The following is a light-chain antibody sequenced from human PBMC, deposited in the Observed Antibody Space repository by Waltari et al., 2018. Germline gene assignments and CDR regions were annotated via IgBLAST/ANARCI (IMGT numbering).Light chain of an antibody. J-gene: IGLJ1*01. V-gene: IGLV2-14*01. CDR1: SSDVGGYIF. Sequence: QSALPQPASVSGSPGQSITTPCTGTSSDVGGYIFSSWYQVHPGKVPKLIIYEVNRRPSGVSNRFSGSKSGNTASLTISGLQAEDEADFYCSSYASSGTLVFGSGTKVTVL. CDR2: EVN. CDR3: SSYASSGTLV.